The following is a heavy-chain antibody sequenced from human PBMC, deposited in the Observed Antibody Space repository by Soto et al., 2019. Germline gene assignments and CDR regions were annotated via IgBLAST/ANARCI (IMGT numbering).Heavy chain of an antibody. Sequence: TGPTLVNPTETLTLTCTVSWFSLSNARKGVSWIRQPQGKAQEWLAHIFSNDGKSYNTSLKSRLTISKDTSKSQVVLTMTNMDPVDTATYYCARIRLVVPAATYNWFDPWGQGTLVTVSS. J-gene: IGHJ5*02. CDR2: IFSNDGK. CDR3: ARIRLVVPAATYNWFDP. D-gene: IGHD2-2*01. V-gene: IGHV2-26*01. CDR1: WFSLSNARKG.